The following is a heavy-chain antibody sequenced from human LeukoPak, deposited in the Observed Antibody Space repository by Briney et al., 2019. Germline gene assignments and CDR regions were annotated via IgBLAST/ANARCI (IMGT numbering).Heavy chain of an antibody. J-gene: IGHJ4*02. CDR2: FYFSGNT. V-gene: IGHV4-61*02. Sequence: PSETLSLTCTVSSDSVSSGRYYWTWIRQPAGTGLEWLGRFYFSGNTKYNPALKSRLTISVDTSKNQFSLKLSSVTAADTAVYYCASGKTLYYFDYWGQGTLVTVSS. CDR1: SDSVSSGRYY. CDR3: ASGKTLYYFDY.